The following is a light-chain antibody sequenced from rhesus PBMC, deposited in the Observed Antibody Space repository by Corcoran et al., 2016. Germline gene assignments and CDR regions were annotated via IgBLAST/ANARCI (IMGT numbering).Light chain of an antibody. V-gene: IGKV1-22*01. CDR1: QSINSW. CDR2: KAS. CDR3: LQYTTTPFT. J-gene: IGKJ3*01. Sequence: DIQMTQSPSSLSASVGDTVTITCRANQSINSWLDWYQQKPGKAPKLLIYKASSLETGVPSRCSGSGSRTEFTHTVSSLQPEDFATYYCLQYTTTPFTFGPGTKLGIK.